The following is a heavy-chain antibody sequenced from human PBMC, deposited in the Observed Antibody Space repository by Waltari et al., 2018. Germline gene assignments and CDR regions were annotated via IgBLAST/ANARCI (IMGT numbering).Heavy chain of an antibody. J-gene: IGHJ6*02. V-gene: IGHV4-34*01. D-gene: IGHD6-19*01. CDR1: GGSFSGYY. CDR2: INHSGST. CDR3: ARGRRTGYSSGWYGSTTYYYGMDV. Sequence: QAQLQQWGAGLLKPSETLSLTCAVYGGSFSGYYWSWIRQPPGKGLEGIGEINHSGSTNYNPSLKSRVTISVDTSKNQFSLKLSSVTAADTAVYYCARGRRTGYSSGWYGSTTYYYGMDVWGQGTTVTVSS.